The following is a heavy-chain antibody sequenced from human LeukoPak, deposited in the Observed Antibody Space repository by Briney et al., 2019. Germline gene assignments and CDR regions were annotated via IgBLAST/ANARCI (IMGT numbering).Heavy chain of an antibody. V-gene: IGHV4-59*01. CDR1: GGSISSYY. J-gene: IGHJ6*03. Sequence: NPSETLSLTCTVSGGSISSYYWSWIRQPPGKGLEWIGYIYYSGSTNYNPSLKSRVTISVDTSKNQFSLKLSSVTAADTAVYYCARGGIAVAGPRSDYYYMDVWGKGTTVTISS. CDR3: ARGGIAVAGPRSDYYYMDV. CDR2: IYYSGST. D-gene: IGHD6-19*01.